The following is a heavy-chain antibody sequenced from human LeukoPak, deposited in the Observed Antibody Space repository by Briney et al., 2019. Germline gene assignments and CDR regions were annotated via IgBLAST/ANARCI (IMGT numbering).Heavy chain of an antibody. Sequence: GGSLRLSCAASGFSVSSNYMNWVRQAPGKGLEWVSAIYTGGATYYADSVKGRFTISRDNSKNTLYLQLNSLRAEDTAVYYCARDKLGSGYSSDFDCWGQGTLVTVSS. V-gene: IGHV3-66*02. D-gene: IGHD6-19*01. CDR2: IYTGGAT. CDR3: ARDKLGSGYSSDFDC. CDR1: GFSVSSNY. J-gene: IGHJ4*02.